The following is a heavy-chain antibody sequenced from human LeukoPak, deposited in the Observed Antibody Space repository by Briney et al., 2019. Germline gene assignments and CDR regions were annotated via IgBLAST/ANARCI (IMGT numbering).Heavy chain of an antibody. CDR1: GFTFSSYG. Sequence: GGSLRLSCAASGFTFSSYGMHWVRQAPGKGLEWVAVTTYDGGDKYYADSVKGRFTISRDNSKNTLYLQMNSLRPEDTAVYYCARAGDSSGSPNYYYYGKDVWGQGTTVTVSS. CDR3: ARAGDSSGSPNYYYYGKDV. D-gene: IGHD6-19*01. J-gene: IGHJ6*02. CDR2: TTYDGGDK. V-gene: IGHV3-30*03.